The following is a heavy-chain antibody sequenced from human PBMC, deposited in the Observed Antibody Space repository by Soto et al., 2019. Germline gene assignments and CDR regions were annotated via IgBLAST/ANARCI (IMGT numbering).Heavy chain of an antibody. CDR1: GYTFTSYG. CDR2: ISAYNGNT. Sequence: GASVKVSCKASGYTFTSYGISWVRQAPGQGLEWMGWISAYNGNTNYAQRVQGRVIMTTDTSTRTVYMELRSLRSDDTAVYYCARSPTAPAPETGTVDYYGMDIWGQGTTVTVSS. D-gene: IGHD1-1*01. J-gene: IGHJ6*02. V-gene: IGHV1-18*01. CDR3: ARSPTAPAPETGTVDYYGMDI.